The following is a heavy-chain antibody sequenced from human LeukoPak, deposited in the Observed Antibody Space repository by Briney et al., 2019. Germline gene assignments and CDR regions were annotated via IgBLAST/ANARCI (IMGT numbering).Heavy chain of an antibody. CDR3: ARARFNYYGGPGYFDY. V-gene: IGHV4-34*01. CDR2: INHSGST. D-gene: IGHD3-10*01. J-gene: IGHJ4*02. CDR1: GGSFSGYY. Sequence: PSETPSLTCAVYGGSFSGYYWSWIRQPPGKGLEWIGEINHSGSTNYNPSLKSRVTISVDTSKNQFSLKLSSVTAADTAVYYCARARFNYYGGPGYFDYWGQGTLVTVSS.